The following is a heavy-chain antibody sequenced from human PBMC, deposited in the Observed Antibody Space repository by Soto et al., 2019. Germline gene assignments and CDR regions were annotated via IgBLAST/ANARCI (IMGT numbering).Heavy chain of an antibody. CDR3: ARTGDFWSGYTFDF. V-gene: IGHV3-48*03. CDR1: GFNFSDYE. J-gene: IGHJ4*02. CDR2: INSGGTTS. Sequence: GGSLRLSCEASGFNFSDYEMNWVRQTPGKGLKWLSYINSGGTTSNYADSLRGRFTISRDNAKNLLYLQINSLRADDTAVYHCARTGDFWSGYTFDFWGQGALVTVSS. D-gene: IGHD3-3*01.